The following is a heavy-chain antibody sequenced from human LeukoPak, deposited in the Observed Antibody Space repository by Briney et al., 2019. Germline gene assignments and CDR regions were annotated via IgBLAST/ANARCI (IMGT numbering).Heavy chain of an antibody. Sequence: GGSLRLSCAASGFTFSSYGMHWVRQAPGKGLEWVAVISYDGSNKYYADSVKGRFTISRDNSKNTLYLQMNSLRAEDTAVYYCARDPPSGGYLEYYYYYGMDVWGQGTTVTVSS. D-gene: IGHD3-16*01. CDR3: ARDPPSGGYLEYYYYYGMDV. V-gene: IGHV3-30*03. CDR2: ISYDGSNK. CDR1: GFTFSSYG. J-gene: IGHJ6*02.